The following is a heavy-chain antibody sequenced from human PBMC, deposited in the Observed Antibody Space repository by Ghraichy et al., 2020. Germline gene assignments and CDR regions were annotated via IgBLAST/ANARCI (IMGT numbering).Heavy chain of an antibody. CDR1: GFAFGNYA. V-gene: IGHV3-23*01. CDR3: AKAWGTCSGGSCPPYNWLDP. D-gene: IGHD2-15*01. Sequence: GGSLRLSCAASGFAFGNYAMTWVRQAPGKGLEWVSGISANGGATYYADSVKGRFTVSRDNSKNTLYLQMSSLRPEDTAVYYCAKAWGTCSGGSCPPYNWLDPWGQGTLVTVFS. CDR2: ISANGGAT. J-gene: IGHJ5*02.